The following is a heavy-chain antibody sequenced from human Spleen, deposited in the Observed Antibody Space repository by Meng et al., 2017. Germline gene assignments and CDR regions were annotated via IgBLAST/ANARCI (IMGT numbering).Heavy chain of an antibody. CDR3: AHISTFVVVISGFVKVDSFDV. CDR1: GFSLRTSGVG. Sequence: SGPTLVKPTETLTLTCTFSGFSLRTSGVGVGWIRQPPGKALEWLALIHWDDDTRYRPSLKNRLTITKDPSKNQVVLTMTDMDPVDTATYYCAHISTFVVVISGFVKVDSFDVWGQGTRVTVSS. D-gene: IGHD3-3*01. CDR2: IHWDDDT. V-gene: IGHV2-5*02. J-gene: IGHJ3*01.